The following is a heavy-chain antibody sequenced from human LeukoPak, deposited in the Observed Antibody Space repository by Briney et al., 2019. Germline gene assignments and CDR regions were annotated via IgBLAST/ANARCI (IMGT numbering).Heavy chain of an antibody. CDR3: ARSGAAGTCSYFYMDV. D-gene: IGHD6-19*01. J-gene: IGHJ6*03. CDR2: INPKSGGT. V-gene: IGHV1-2*02. Sequence: GASVTVSCKASGYKFIDYYIQWVRQAPGQRFEWMGWINPKSGGTNYAQKFQGRITMTRDTSISTTYMELGSLTSDDTAVYYCARSGAAGTCSYFYMDVWGKETTVTVSS. CDR1: GYKFIDYY.